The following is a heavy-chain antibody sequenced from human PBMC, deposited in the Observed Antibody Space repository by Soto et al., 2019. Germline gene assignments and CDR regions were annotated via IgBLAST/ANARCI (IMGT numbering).Heavy chain of an antibody. J-gene: IGHJ3*02. CDR3: ARVARGTATTVVDAFDI. D-gene: IGHD1-1*01. CDR1: GGFVSSGSYY. V-gene: IGHV4-34*01. CDR2: MSHSGGT. Sequence: QVQLPQWGAGLLKPSETLSLTCAVYGGFVSSGSYYWSWIRQPPGKVLEWIGEMSHSGGTHFSPSNKSRVSISVATTKNQFSRKTSPVTAADTALSYCARVARGTATTVVDAFDIWGPGTMGTVSS.